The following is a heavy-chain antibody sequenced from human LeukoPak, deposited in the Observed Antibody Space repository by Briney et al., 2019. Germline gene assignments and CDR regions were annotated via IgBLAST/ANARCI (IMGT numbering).Heavy chain of an antibody. V-gene: IGHV5-51*01. D-gene: IGHD6-6*01. CDR1: GYSFSSHW. CDR2: IYPGDSDT. CDR3: ARQYSSSSPDMDV. J-gene: IGHJ6*03. Sequence: GESLKISCKGSGYSFSSHWIGWVRQMPGKGLEWMGIIYPGDSDTRYSPSFQGQVTISADKSISTAYLQWSSLKASDTAVYYCARQYSSSSPDMDVWGKGTTVTVSS.